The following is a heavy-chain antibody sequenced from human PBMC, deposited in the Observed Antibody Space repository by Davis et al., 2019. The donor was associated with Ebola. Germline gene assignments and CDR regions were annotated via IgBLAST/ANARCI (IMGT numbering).Heavy chain of an antibody. D-gene: IGHD3-3*01. Sequence: GESLKISCAASGFTFSSYSMNWVRQAPGKGLEWVSYISSSSSTIYYADSVKGRFTISRDNAKNSLYLQMNSLRDEDTAVYYCARGFYDFWSGYPDYGMDVWGKGTTVTVSS. J-gene: IGHJ6*04. CDR3: ARGFYDFWSGYPDYGMDV. CDR2: ISSSSSTI. CDR1: GFTFSSYS. V-gene: IGHV3-48*02.